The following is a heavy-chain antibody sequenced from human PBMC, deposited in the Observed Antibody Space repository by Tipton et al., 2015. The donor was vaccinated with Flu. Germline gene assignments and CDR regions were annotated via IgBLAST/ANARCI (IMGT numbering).Heavy chain of an antibody. CDR1: GGSISSYY. D-gene: IGHD5-12*01. V-gene: IGHV4-59*01. CDR2: IYYSGST. J-gene: IGHJ5*02. Sequence: TLSLTCAVSGGSISSYYWSWIRQPPGKGLEWIGYIYYSGSTNYNPSLKSRVTISVDTSKNQFSLKLSSVTAADTAVYYCARDPPTRNWFDPWGQGTLVTVSS. CDR3: ARDPPTRNWFDP.